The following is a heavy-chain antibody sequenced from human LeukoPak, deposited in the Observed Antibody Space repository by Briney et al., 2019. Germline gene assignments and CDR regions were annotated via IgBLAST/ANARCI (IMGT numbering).Heavy chain of an antibody. D-gene: IGHD1-26*01. CDR1: GGTFSSYA. V-gene: IGHV1-69*13. J-gene: IGHJ4*02. CDR2: IIPIFGTA. CDR3: AREVGIRGHFDY. Sequence: SVKVSCKASGGTFSSYAISWVRQAPGQGLEWMGGIIPIFGTANYAQKFQGRVTITADESTSTAYMELSSLRPEDTAVYYCAREVGIRGHFDYWGRGTPVTVSS.